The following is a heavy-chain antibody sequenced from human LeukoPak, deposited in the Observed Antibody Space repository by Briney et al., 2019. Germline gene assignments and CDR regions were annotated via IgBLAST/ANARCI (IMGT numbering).Heavy chain of an antibody. V-gene: IGHV4-39*01. CDR1: GGSFSGYY. CDR2: IYYSGST. D-gene: IGHD2-15*01. J-gene: IGHJ4*02. CDR3: ASTSPCLAGGSCYSRY. Sequence: SETLSLTCAVYGGSFSGYYWGWIRQPPGKGLEWIGSIYYSGSTYYNPSLKSRVTISVDTTKNQFSLKLSSVTAADTAVYYCASTSPCLAGGSCYSRYWGQGTLVTVSS.